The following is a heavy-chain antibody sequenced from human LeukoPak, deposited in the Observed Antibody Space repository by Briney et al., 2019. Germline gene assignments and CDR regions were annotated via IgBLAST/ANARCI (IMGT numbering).Heavy chain of an antibody. J-gene: IGHJ4*02. Sequence: SETLSLTCTVSGGSISSYYWSWIRQPPGKGLEWIGYIYYSGSTNYNPSLKSRVTISVDTSKNQFSLKLSSMTAADTAVYYCARDLGYGDYDLWGQGTLVTVSS. CDR3: ARDLGYGDYDL. V-gene: IGHV4-59*01. CDR2: IYYSGST. CDR1: GGSISSYY. D-gene: IGHD4-17*01.